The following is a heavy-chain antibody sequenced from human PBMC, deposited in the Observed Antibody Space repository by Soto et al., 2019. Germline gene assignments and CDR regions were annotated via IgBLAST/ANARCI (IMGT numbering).Heavy chain of an antibody. CDR1: GGSISSSSYY. V-gene: IGHV4-39*01. D-gene: IGHD6-13*01. CDR3: ARYLVAAAAPGDWFDP. J-gene: IGHJ5*02. Sequence: QLQLQESGPGLVKPSETLSLTCTVSGGSISSSSYYWGWIRQPPGKGLEWIGSIYYSGGTYYNPSRKSRVTISVDTSKNQFSLKLSSVTAADTAVYYCARYLVAAAAPGDWFDPWGQGTLVTVSS. CDR2: IYYSGGT.